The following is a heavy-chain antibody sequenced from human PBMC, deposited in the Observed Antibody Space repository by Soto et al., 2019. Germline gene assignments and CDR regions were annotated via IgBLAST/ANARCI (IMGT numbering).Heavy chain of an antibody. CDR1: GGSFSGYY. CDR3: ARNRRRITMIVVVIKGANWFDP. V-gene: IGHV4-34*01. J-gene: IGHJ5*02. Sequence: NPSETLSLTCAVYGGSFSGYYWSWIRQPPGKGLEWIGETNHSGSTNYNPSLKSRVTISVDTSKNQFSLKLSSVTAADTAVYYCARNRRRITMIVVVIKGANWFDPWGQGTLVTVSS. D-gene: IGHD3-22*01. CDR2: TNHSGST.